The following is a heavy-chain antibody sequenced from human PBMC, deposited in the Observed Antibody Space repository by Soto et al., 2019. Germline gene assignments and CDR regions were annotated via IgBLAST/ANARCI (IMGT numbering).Heavy chain of an antibody. J-gene: IGHJ4*02. V-gene: IGHV3-7*04. CDR2: LNPDGSEK. CDR1: GFTFSTYW. CDR3: ARDSRRFYIDY. Sequence: EVQLVESGGGLVQPGGSLRLSCAASGFTFSTYWMTWVRQAPGKGLEWVANLNPDGSEKYYVDSLKGRFTISRDNAKTSLYLQMNSLRAEDTAVYYCARDSRRFYIDYWGQGTLVTVSS.